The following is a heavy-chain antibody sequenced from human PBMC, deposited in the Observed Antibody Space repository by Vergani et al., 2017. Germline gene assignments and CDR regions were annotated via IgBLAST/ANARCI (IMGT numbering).Heavy chain of an antibody. CDR3: ARVQELYDFWSGYRVRYYYYMDV. D-gene: IGHD3-3*01. Sequence: QVQLQQWGAGLLKPSETLSLTCAVYGGSFSGYYWSWIRQPPGKGLEWIGEINHSGSTNYNPSLKSRGTISVDTSKNQFSLKLSSVTAADTAVYYCARVQELYDFWSGYRVRYYYYMDVWGQGTTVTVSS. CDR1: GGSFSGYY. CDR2: INHSGST. J-gene: IGHJ6*03. V-gene: IGHV4-34*01.